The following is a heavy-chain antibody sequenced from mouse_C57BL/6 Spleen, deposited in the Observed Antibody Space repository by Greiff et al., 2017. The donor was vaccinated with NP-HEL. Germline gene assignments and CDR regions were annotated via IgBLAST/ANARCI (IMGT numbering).Heavy chain of an antibody. V-gene: IGHV1-50*01. CDR1: GYTFTSYW. J-gene: IGHJ1*03. CDR3: ARSLYYYGSPRYFDV. D-gene: IGHD1-1*01. Sequence: QVHVKQPGAELVKPGASVKLSCKASGYTFTSYWMQWVKQRPGQGLEWIGEIDPSDSYTNYNQKFKGKATLTVDPSSSTAYMQLSSLTSEDSAVYYCARSLYYYGSPRYFDVWGTGTTVTVSS. CDR2: IDPSDSYT.